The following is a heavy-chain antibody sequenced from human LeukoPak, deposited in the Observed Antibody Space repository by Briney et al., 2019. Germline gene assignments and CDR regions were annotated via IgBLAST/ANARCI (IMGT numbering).Heavy chain of an antibody. J-gene: IGHJ4*02. CDR3: ARDANGRVYSGSQASPYFDY. V-gene: IGHV4-30-4*08. D-gene: IGHD1-26*01. Sequence: SQTLSLTCTVSGGSISSGDYYWSWIRQPPGKGLEWIGYIYYSGSTYYNPSLKSRVTISVDRSKNQFSLKLSSVTAADTAVYYCARDANGRVYSGSQASPYFDYWGQGTLVTVSS. CDR1: GGSISSGDYY. CDR2: IYYSGST.